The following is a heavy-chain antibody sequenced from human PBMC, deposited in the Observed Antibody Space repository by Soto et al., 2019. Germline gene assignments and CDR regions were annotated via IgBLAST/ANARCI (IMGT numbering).Heavy chain of an antibody. J-gene: IGHJ6*02. Sequence: EVQLVESGGGLVQPGRSLRLSCAASGFTFDDYAMHWVRQAPGKGLEWVSGISWNSGSIGYADSVKGRFTISRDNAKNSLYLQMNSLRAEDTALYYCAKGDFDYYDSSGYYPTHLQYYYYGMDVWGQGTTVTVSS. D-gene: IGHD3-22*01. CDR2: ISWNSGSI. CDR1: GFTFDDYA. V-gene: IGHV3-9*01. CDR3: AKGDFDYYDSSGYYPTHLQYYYYGMDV.